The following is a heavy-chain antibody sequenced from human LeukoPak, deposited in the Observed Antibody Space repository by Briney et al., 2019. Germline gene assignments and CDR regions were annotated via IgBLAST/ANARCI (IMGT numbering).Heavy chain of an antibody. Sequence: GGSLRLSCAASGFAFSTYWMMWVRQAPGKGLEWVANINQGGTEKHYVESVKGRFTISRDNAKNSLYLQVNSLRAEDTAVYYCVRDLDYWGQGTLVTVSS. CDR3: VRDLDY. J-gene: IGHJ4*02. V-gene: IGHV3-7*01. CDR2: INQGGTEK. CDR1: GFAFSTYW.